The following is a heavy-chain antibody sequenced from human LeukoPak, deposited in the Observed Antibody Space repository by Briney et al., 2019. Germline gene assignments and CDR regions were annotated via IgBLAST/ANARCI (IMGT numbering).Heavy chain of an antibody. J-gene: IGHJ5*02. CDR2: IYHSSST. V-gene: IGHV4-38-2*01. CDR1: GYSISSGYY. Sequence: SETLSLTCAVSGYSISSGYYWGWIRPPPGKVLGWIGIIYHSSSTYYNQSLKSRVTISVDTSKNQFSLKLSSVTAADTAVYYCARLSSKVTIFGVVTFDPWGQGTLVTVSS. D-gene: IGHD3-3*01. CDR3: ARLSSKVTIFGVVTFDP.